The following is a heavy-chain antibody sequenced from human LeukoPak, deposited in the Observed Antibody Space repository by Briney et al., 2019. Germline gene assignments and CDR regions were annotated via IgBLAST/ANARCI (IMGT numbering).Heavy chain of an antibody. CDR2: IKQGGSEK. Sequence: AGGSLRLSCAASGLIFSIYWMSWARQARGEGGEGVANIKQGGSEKYYVDSVRGRLTISRDNEKNSLFVKMNSLRAEDTAVYYCAREVKLRGYFYLWGRSTLVTASS. V-gene: IGHV3-7*01. CDR3: AREVKLRGYFYL. CDR1: GLIFSIYW. J-gene: IGHJ2*01. D-gene: IGHD4-11*01.